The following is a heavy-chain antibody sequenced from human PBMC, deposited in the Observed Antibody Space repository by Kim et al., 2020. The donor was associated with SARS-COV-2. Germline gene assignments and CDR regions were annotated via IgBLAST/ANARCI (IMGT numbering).Heavy chain of an antibody. CDR1: GDSFSGFY. J-gene: IGHJ1*01. V-gene: IGHV4-34*01. CDR3: ARGRYKDS. CDR2: IQPSGSA. D-gene: IGHD5-18*01. Sequence: SETLSLTCGVKGDSFSGFYCSWIRQPPGRGLVWIGEIQPSGSANYNPSLKSRVTISSDTSKTHFFLNLTSVTAAATAVYYCARGRYKDSWGQGTLVAVSS.